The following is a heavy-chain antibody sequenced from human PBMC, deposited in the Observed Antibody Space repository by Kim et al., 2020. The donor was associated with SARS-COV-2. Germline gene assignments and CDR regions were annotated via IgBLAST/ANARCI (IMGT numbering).Heavy chain of an antibody. CDR1: GFTFSSYS. D-gene: IGHD1-1*01. Sequence: GGSLRLSCAASGFTFSSYSMNWVRQAPGKGLEWVSSISSSSSYIYYADSVKGRFTISRDNAKNSLYLQMNSLRAEDTAVYYCARESTTGTILRNPCLDYWGHGTLVTVSS. CDR3: ARESTTGTILRNPCLDY. CDR2: ISSSSSYI. V-gene: IGHV3-21*01. J-gene: IGHJ4*01.